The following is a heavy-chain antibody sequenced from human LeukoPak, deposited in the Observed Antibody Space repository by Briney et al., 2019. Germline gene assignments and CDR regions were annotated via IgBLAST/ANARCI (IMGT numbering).Heavy chain of an antibody. D-gene: IGHD6-6*01. CDR3: ARDQSGGIAARRGFDY. V-gene: IGHV3-20*04. CDR1: GSPFDDYG. Sequence: GGSLRLSCAASGSPFDDYGMSWVRQAPGQGLAWVSGINWNGGRTGYADSVKGRFTISRDNAKNSLYLQMNSLRAEDTALYYCARDQSGGIAARRGFDYWGQGTLVTVSS. CDR2: INWNGGRT. J-gene: IGHJ4*02.